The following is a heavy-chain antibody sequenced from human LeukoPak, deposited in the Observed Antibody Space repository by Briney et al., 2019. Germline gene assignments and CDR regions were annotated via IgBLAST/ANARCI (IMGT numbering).Heavy chain of an antibody. D-gene: IGHD3-3*01. CDR1: GFTFSSYS. V-gene: IGHV3-21*01. CDR2: ISSSSSYI. CDR3: ARPPYDTIFGVVIMRGPYDAFDI. J-gene: IGHJ3*02. Sequence: GGSLRLSCAASGFTFSSYSMNWVRQAPGKGLEWVSSISSSSSYIYYADSVKGRFTISRDNAKNSLYLQMNSLRAEDTAVYYCARPPYDTIFGVVIMRGPYDAFDIWGQGTMVTVSS.